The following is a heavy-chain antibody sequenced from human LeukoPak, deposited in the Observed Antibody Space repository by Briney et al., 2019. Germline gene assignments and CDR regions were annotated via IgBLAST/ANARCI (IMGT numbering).Heavy chain of an antibody. CDR3: ARDLSRTIVVVSPDAFDI. CDR1: GYTFTSYY. D-gene: IGHD3-22*01. CDR2: INPSGGST. V-gene: IGHV1-46*01. J-gene: IGHJ3*02. Sequence: GASVKVSCKASGYTFTSYYMHWVRQAPGQGLEWMGIINPSGGSTSYAQKFQGRVTMTRDTSTSTVYMELSSLRSDDTAVYFCARDLSRTIVVVSPDAFDIWGQGTMVTVSS.